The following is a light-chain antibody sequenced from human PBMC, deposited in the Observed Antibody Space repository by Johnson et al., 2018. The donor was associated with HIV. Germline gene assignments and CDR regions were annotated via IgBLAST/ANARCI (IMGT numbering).Light chain of an antibody. V-gene: IGLV1-44*01. CDR2: GNN. J-gene: IGLJ1*01. Sequence: QSALTQPPSASGTPGQSVTISCSGGSSNIRTNTVSWYQQLPGTSPKLLIYGNNQRPSEVPDRFSGSKSGTSASLAISGLHSEDEADYYCATWDDRLNGYVFGTGTKVTVL. CDR1: SSNIRTNT. CDR3: ATWDDRLNGYV.